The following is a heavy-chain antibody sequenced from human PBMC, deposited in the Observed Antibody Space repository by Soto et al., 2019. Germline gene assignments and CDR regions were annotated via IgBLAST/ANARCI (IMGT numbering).Heavy chain of an antibody. CDR2: IKHSGST. Sequence: PSETLSLTCAVYGGSFSGYYWSWIRQPPGKGLEWIGEIKHSGSTNYNPSLKSRVTISVDTSKNQFSLKLSSVTAADTAVYYCARVGGLLDTALGAAFDIWCQGTMVTVSS. CDR3: ARVGGLLDTALGAAFDI. V-gene: IGHV4-34*01. D-gene: IGHD5-18*01. J-gene: IGHJ3*02. CDR1: GGSFSGYY.